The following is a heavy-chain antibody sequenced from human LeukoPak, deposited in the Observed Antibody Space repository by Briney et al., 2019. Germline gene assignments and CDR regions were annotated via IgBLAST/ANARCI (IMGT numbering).Heavy chain of an antibody. V-gene: IGHV3-20*04. CDR3: ARDHYDYVWGSYRTKIFDYY. CDR1: GFTFDDYG. D-gene: IGHD3-16*02. Sequence: GGSLRLSCAASGFTFDDYGMSWVSQAPGKGLEWVSGINWNGGSTGYADSVKGRFTISRDNAKNSLYLQMNSLRAEDTALYYCARDHYDYVWGSYRTKIFDYYWGQGTLVTVSS. CDR2: INWNGGST. J-gene: IGHJ4*02.